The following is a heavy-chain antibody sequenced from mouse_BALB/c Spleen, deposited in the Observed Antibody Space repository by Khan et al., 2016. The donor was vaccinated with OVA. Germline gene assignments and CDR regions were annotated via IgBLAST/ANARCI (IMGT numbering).Heavy chain of an antibody. J-gene: IGHJ4*01. CDR3: ARGGAAFYRNDGGAMDY. CDR1: GYTFTTAG. D-gene: IGHD2-14*01. V-gene: IGHV9-4*02. CDR2: INTHSGVP. Sequence: QIQLVQSGPELKKPGETVRISCKASGYTFTTAGMQWVQKMPGKGLKWIGWINTHSGVPKYAEDFRGRFAFSLENSASTGYLQITNLKNEDTATYFCARGGAAFYRNDGGAMDYWGQGTSVTVSS.